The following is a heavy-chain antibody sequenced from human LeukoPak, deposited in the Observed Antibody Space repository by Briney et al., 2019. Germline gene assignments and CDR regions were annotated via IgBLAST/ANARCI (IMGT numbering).Heavy chain of an antibody. D-gene: IGHD5-12*01. Sequence: SETLSLTCTVSGGSISSSSYYWGWIRQPPGKGLEWIGSIYYSGSTYYNPSLKSRVTISVDTSKNQFSLKLSSVTAADTAVYYCARDKDSGYDFDYWGQGTLVTVSS. CDR2: IYYSGST. V-gene: IGHV4-39*07. J-gene: IGHJ4*02. CDR3: ARDKDSGYDFDY. CDR1: GGSISSSSYY.